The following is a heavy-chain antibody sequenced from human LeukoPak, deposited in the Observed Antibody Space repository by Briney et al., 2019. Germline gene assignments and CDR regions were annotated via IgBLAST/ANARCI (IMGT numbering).Heavy chain of an antibody. V-gene: IGHV1-18*01. Sequence: ASVKVSCKASGYTFTSYGISWVRQAPGQGLEWMGWISAYNGNTNYAQKLQGRVTMTTDTSTSTAYMELRSLRSDDTAVYYCARDITMVRGVIVYYYYMDVWGKGTTVTVSS. CDR1: GYTFTSYG. CDR3: ARDITMVRGVIVYYYYMDV. J-gene: IGHJ6*03. D-gene: IGHD3-10*01. CDR2: ISAYNGNT.